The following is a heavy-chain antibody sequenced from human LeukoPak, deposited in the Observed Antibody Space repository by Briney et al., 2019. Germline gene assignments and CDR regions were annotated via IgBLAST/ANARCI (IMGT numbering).Heavy chain of an antibody. CDR2: IYHSGST. CDR3: ARAYYDSSGPFDP. J-gene: IGHJ5*02. Sequence: PSETLSLTCAVSGGSISSGGYSWSWIRQPPGKGLEWIGYIYHSGSTYYNPSLKSRVTISVDRSKNQFSLKLSSVTAADTAVYYCARAYYDSSGPFDPWGQGTLVTVSS. V-gene: IGHV4-30-2*01. D-gene: IGHD3-22*01. CDR1: GGSISSGGYS.